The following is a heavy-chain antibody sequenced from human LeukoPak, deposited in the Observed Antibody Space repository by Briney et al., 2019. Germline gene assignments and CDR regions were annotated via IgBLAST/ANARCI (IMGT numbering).Heavy chain of an antibody. Sequence: TPSETLSLTCTVSGDSISSSNYYWGWIRQPPGKGLEWIGSIYWSGSAYYNPSLKSRVTISVDTSKNQFSLKLSSVTAADTAVYYCARVRTKEMATVPFDYWGQGTLVTVSS. CDR2: IYWSGSA. J-gene: IGHJ4*02. CDR1: GDSISSSNYY. D-gene: IGHD5-24*01. CDR3: ARVRTKEMATVPFDY. V-gene: IGHV4-39*07.